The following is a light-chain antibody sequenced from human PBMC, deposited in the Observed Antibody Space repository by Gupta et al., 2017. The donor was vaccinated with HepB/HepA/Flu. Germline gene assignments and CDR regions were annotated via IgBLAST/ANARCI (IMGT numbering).Light chain of an antibody. J-gene: IGKJ4*01. V-gene: IGKV3-11*01. CDR1: QSVISY. Sequence: EIVFTQSPATLSLSPGERATLSCRASQSVISYLDWYQQKPGQAPRLLIYDASNRATGLPARFSGSGSGTEFTLTISGREPEDFAVYYCQHRSNCPFTFGRGTKVDIK. CDR2: DAS. CDR3: QHRSNCPFT.